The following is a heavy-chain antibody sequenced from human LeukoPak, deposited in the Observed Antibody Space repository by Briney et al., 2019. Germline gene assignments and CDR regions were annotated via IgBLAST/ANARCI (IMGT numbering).Heavy chain of an antibody. CDR3: AKGIHYFQSDS. D-gene: IGHD3-10*01. V-gene: IGHV3-74*01. Sequence: QPGGSLRLSCAASGFTFSHYLMHWVRQAPGKGLVWVSRINSDESNTNSYADSVKGRFIISRDNANNLLDLHMNSLRADDTAVYYCAKGIHYFQSDSWGQGTLVTVSS. CDR2: INSDESNT. J-gene: IGHJ4*02. CDR1: GFTFSHYL.